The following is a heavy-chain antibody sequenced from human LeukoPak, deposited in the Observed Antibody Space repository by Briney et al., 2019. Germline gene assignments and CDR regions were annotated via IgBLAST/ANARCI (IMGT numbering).Heavy chain of an antibody. CDR3: ARGARGYSYGHFDY. CDR1: GGSISSYY. J-gene: IGHJ4*02. CDR2: IYYSGST. D-gene: IGHD5-18*01. Sequence: KPSETLSLTCTVSGGSISSYYWSWIRQPPGKGLEWIGYIYYSGSTNYNPSLKSRVTISVDTSKNQFSQKLSSVTAADTAVYYCARGARGYSYGHFDYWGQGTLVTVSS. V-gene: IGHV4-59*01.